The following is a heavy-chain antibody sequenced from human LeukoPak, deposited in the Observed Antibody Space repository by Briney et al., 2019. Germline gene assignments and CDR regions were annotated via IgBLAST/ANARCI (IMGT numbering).Heavy chain of an antibody. V-gene: IGHV3-53*01. CDR3: ARAGLRITMVRGVITPFDY. Sequence: GGSLRLSCAASGFTVSSNYMSWVRQAPGKGLEWVSDIYSGGSTYYADSVKGRFTISRDNSKNTLYLQMNSLRAEDTAVYYCARAGLRITMVRGVITPFDYWGQGTLVTVSS. CDR1: GFTVSSNY. J-gene: IGHJ4*02. CDR2: IYSGGST. D-gene: IGHD3-10*01.